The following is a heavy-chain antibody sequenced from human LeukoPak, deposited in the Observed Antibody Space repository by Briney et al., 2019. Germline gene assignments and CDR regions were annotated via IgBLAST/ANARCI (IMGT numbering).Heavy chain of an antibody. CDR2: INPNSGGT. V-gene: IGHV1-2*02. CDR1: GYTFTGYY. D-gene: IGHD3-9*01. CDR3: ARGPVLRYFDWFNNSFDP. Sequence: ASVKVSCKASGYTFTGYYMHWVRQAPGQGLEWMGWINPNSGGTNYAQKYQGRVTMTRDTSISTAYMKLSRLRSDDTAVYYCARGPVLRYFDWFNNSFDPWGQGTLVTVSS. J-gene: IGHJ5*02.